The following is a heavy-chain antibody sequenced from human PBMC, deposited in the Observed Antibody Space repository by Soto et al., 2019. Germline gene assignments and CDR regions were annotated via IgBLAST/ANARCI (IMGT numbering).Heavy chain of an antibody. CDR3: ARGKPSGIQLWLRSYYFDY. J-gene: IGHJ4*02. CDR2: INHSGST. Sequence: PSETLSLTCAVYGGSFSCYYWSWIRQPPGKGLEWIGEINHSGSTNYNPSLKSRVTISVDTSKNQFSLKLSSVTAADTAVYYCARGKPSGIQLWLRSYYFDYWGQGTLVTVSS. CDR1: GGSFSCYY. D-gene: IGHD5-18*01. V-gene: IGHV4-34*01.